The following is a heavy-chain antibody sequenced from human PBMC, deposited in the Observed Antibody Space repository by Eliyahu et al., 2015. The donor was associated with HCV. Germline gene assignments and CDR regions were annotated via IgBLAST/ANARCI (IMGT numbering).Heavy chain of an antibody. CDR3: ARPSADNSGISKPFDY. V-gene: IGHV1-69*01. CDR1: GGTFSTYT. CDR2: ITPIFGTA. Sequence: QVQLVQSGAEVKKPGSSVKVSCKASGGTFSTYTITWVRQAPGQGLEWRGGITPIFGTANYAQKFRGRVTITADESTSTAYMELSSLRSEDTAVYYCARPSADNSGISKPFDYWGQGSLVTVSS. J-gene: IGHJ4*02. D-gene: IGHD6-19*01.